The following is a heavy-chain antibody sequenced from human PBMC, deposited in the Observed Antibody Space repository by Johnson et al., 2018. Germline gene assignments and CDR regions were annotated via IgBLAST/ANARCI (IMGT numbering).Heavy chain of an antibody. J-gene: IGHJ3*02. D-gene: IGHD6-19*01. V-gene: IGHV3-23*04. CDR1: GFTFSSYA. Sequence: VQLVQSGGGLVQPGGSLRLSCAASGFTFSSYAMTWVRQAPGKGLEWVSTISGRGTNTYYADSVRGRFTISRDNSQNTVYLQMNSLRAEDTAVYYCAKKYSVGWQGMHDAFDIWGQGTMVTVSS. CDR2: ISGRGTNT. CDR3: AKKYSVGWQGMHDAFDI.